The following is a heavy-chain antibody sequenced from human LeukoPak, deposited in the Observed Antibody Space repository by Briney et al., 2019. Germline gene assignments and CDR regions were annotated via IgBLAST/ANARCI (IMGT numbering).Heavy chain of an antibody. CDR3: TRDREYSSSGLVWFDP. D-gene: IGHD6-6*01. CDR2: IYYSGST. J-gene: IGHJ5*02. V-gene: IGHV4-59*02. CDR1: GGSVSGYY. Sequence: PETLSLTGIVSGGSVSGYYWSWIRQPPGKGLEWIGYIYYSGSTNYNPSLKSRVTISVDTSENQFSLKLTSVTAADTAVYYCTRDREYSSSGLVWFDPWGHGILVTVSS.